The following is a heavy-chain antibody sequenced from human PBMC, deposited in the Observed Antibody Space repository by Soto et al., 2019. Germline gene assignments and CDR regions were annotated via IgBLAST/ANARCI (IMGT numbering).Heavy chain of an antibody. Sequence: EVQLVESGGGLVQPGGSLRLSCVASGFTFNYYWMHWVRQAPGKGLVWVSRIQSDGSSPDYVDSVKGRFTISRDNAKNTMYLQMNNPRAGDTAVDYCARGGDPEYWGQGTLVTVSS. CDR2: IQSDGSSP. J-gene: IGHJ4*02. CDR1: GFTFNYYW. CDR3: ARGGDPEY. V-gene: IGHV3-74*01. D-gene: IGHD3-16*01.